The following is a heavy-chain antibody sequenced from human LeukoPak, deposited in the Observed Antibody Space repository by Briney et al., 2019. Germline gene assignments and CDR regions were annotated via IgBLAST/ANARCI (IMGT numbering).Heavy chain of an antibody. V-gene: IGHV3-33*01. CDR1: GCTFSSYG. Sequence: GGSLRLSCAASGCTFSSYGMHWVRQAPGKGLEWVAVIWYDGSNKYYADSVKGRFTISRDNSKNTLYLQMNSLRAEDTGVSHCPTEGRRCSSSSTSCYSPDSGSYFAYWGEASLVTVSS. CDR3: PTEGRRCSSSSTSCYSPDSGSYFAY. D-gene: IGHD2-2*01. CDR2: IWYDGSNK. J-gene: IGHJ4*02.